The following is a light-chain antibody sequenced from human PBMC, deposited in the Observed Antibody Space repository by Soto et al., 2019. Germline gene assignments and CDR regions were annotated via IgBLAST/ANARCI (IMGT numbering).Light chain of an antibody. CDR2: AAS. CDR1: QSISSY. CDR3: QQSYSNPYT. J-gene: IGKJ2*01. Sequence: DIQMTQSPSSLSVSAGDGVTITCRASQSISSYLNWYQQKPGKAPKLLVYAASRLQSGVPSRFSGSGSGTDFTLTISSLQPEDFATYYCQQSYSNPYTFGQGTKLEIK. V-gene: IGKV1-39*01.